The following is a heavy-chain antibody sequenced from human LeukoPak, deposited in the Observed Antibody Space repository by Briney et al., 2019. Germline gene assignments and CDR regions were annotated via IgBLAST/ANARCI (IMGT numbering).Heavy chain of an antibody. CDR3: ARGEVGRGLRFLEWFN. CDR1: GYTFTSYD. J-gene: IGHJ4*02. CDR2: MNPNSGNT. Sequence: ASVKVSCKASGYTFTSYDINWVRQATGQGLEWMGWMNPNSGNTGYAQKFQGRVTITRNTSISTAYMELSSLRSEDTAVYYCARGEVGRGLRFLEWFNWGQGTLVTVSS. V-gene: IGHV1-8*03. D-gene: IGHD3-3*01.